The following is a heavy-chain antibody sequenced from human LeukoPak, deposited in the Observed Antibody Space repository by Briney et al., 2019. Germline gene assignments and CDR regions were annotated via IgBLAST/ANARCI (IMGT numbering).Heavy chain of an antibody. V-gene: IGHV3-23*01. Sequence: GGSLRLSCAASGFTFSSYAMNWVRQAPGKGLEWVSSISGNGGSTDYADSVKGRVTISRDNSKNTLYLQMNSLRAEDTAVYYCARDRNYDFWSGYSLVYGMDVWGQGTTVTVSS. D-gene: IGHD3-3*01. CDR2: ISGNGGST. J-gene: IGHJ6*02. CDR3: ARDRNYDFWSGYSLVYGMDV. CDR1: GFTFSSYA.